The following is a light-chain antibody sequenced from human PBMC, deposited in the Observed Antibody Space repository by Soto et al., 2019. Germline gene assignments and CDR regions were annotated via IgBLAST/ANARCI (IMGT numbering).Light chain of an antibody. CDR1: QSVSSC. CDR2: DAS. CDR3: QQRSKWPIT. V-gene: IGKV3-11*01. Sequence: EIVLSQPPATPSLHPEERVTLSCRASQSVSSCLAWYQQKPGRAPRLLIYDASKRATGIPARFSGSGSGTGFTLTISSLEPEDFAVYYCQQRSKWPITFGQGTRLEIK. J-gene: IGKJ5*01.